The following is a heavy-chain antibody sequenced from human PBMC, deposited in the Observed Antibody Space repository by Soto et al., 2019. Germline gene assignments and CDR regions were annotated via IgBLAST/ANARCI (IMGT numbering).Heavy chain of an antibody. CDR3: VRNSNNSSWGSWT. V-gene: IGHV1-3*04. CDR1: GYTFTNYF. J-gene: IGHJ5*02. D-gene: IGHD6-6*01. CDR2: INTGNGDT. Sequence: QVQLVQSGAEVKEPGASVKVSCKTSGYTFTNYFIHWVRQAPGQRAEWMGCINTGNGDTKYSQNFQGRLTFGRDTAASSAYMELTSLRSEDRAVYYCVRNSNNSSWGSWTWGQGTLLTVSS.